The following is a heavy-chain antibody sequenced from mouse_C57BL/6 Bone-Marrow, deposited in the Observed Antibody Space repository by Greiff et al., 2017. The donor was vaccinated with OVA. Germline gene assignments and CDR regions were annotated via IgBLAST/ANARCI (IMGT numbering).Heavy chain of an antibody. CDR1: GYAFTNYL. J-gene: IGHJ1*03. V-gene: IGHV1-54*01. Sequence: VQRVESGAELVRPGTSVKVSCKASGYAFTNYLIEWVKQRPGQGLEWIGVINPGSGGTNYNEKFKGKATLTADKSSSTAYMQLSSLTSEDSAVYFCARRYFDVWGTGTTVTVSS. CDR2: INPGSGGT. CDR3: ARRYFDV.